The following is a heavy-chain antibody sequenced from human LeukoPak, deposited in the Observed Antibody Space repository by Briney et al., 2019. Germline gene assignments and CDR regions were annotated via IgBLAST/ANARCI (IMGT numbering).Heavy chain of an antibody. D-gene: IGHD5-24*01. Sequence: GGSLRLSCAASGFTVSSNYMSWVRQAPGKGLEWISVFYPGGSTYYADSVKGRFTISRDNSKNTLYLQMNSLRAEDTAVYYCARCDDGYNYWGHWGQGTLVTVSS. CDR3: ARCDDGYNYWGH. CDR2: FYPGGST. V-gene: IGHV3-53*01. CDR1: GFTVSSNY. J-gene: IGHJ4*02.